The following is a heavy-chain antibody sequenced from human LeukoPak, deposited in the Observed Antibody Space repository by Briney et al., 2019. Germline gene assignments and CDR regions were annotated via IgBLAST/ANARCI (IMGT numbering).Heavy chain of an antibody. Sequence: SETLSLTCAVYGGSFSGYYWSWIRQPPGKGLGWIGEINHSGSTNYNPSLKSRVTITVDTSKNQFSLKLSSVTAADTAVYYCARGVRYGSGAQGDYWGQGTLVTVSS. CDR3: ARGVRYGSGAQGDY. CDR2: INHSGST. J-gene: IGHJ4*02. D-gene: IGHD3-10*01. CDR1: GGSFSGYY. V-gene: IGHV4-34*01.